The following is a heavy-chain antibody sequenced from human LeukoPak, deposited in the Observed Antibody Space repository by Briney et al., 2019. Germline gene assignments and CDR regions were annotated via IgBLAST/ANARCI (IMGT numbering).Heavy chain of an antibody. Sequence: SETLSLTCTVSGGSMNNYYWSWIRLPPGKGLEYIGYIYYSGSSNYNPSLRSRVTILLDTSKNQFSLKLRSVTPEDTAVYYCARESQGGYSGGLYDGTPELDYWGQGTLVTVSS. CDR3: ARESQGGYSGGLYDGTPELDY. CDR1: GGSMNNYY. J-gene: IGHJ4*02. CDR2: IYYSGSS. D-gene: IGHD6-19*01. V-gene: IGHV4-59*12.